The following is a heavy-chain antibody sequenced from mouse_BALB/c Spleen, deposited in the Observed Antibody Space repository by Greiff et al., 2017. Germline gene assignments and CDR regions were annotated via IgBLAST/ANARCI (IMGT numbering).Heavy chain of an antibody. CDR1: GFTFSDFY. J-gene: IGHJ1*01. Sequence: EVKVVESGGGLVQPGGSLRLSCATSGFTFSDFYMEWVRQPPGKRLEWIAASRNKANDYTTEYSASVKGRFIVSRDTSQSILYLQMNALRAEDTAIYYCARDADGYFDVWGAGTTVTVSS. CDR3: ARDADGYFDV. D-gene: IGHD2-3*01. CDR2: SRNKANDYTT. V-gene: IGHV7-1*02.